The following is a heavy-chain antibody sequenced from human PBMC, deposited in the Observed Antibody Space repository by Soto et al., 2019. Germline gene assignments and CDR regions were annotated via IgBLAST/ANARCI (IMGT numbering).Heavy chain of an antibody. CDR2: IYDSGNT. CDR1: GASIGDSY. Sequence: NPSETLSLTCTVSGASIGDSYWSWIRQPPGKGLEYIGYIYDSGNTNSKPSLESRVTMSVDTSKNQVSLKLTSVTAADTAVYYCTRGYDGSGYIAFDVWGQGIKVTVSS. D-gene: IGHD3-22*01. J-gene: IGHJ3*01. V-gene: IGHV4-59*01. CDR3: TRGYDGSGYIAFDV.